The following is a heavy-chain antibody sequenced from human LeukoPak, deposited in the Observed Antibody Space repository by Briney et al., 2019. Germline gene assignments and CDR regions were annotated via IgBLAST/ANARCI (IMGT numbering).Heavy chain of an antibody. CDR2: ISAYNGNT. J-gene: IGHJ4*02. Sequence: GASVKVSCKASGYTFASYGISWVRQAPGQGLEWMGWISAYNGNTKYAQKFQGRVTMTTDTSTSTAYMELRSLRSDDTAVYYRAREEVYDSSGYPGYCWGQGTLVTVSS. D-gene: IGHD3-22*01. CDR1: GYTFASYG. CDR3: AREEVYDSSGYPGYC. V-gene: IGHV1-18*01.